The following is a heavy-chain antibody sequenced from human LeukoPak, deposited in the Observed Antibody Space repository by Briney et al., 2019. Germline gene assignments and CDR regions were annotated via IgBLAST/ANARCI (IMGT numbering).Heavy chain of an antibody. CDR2: IRYDGSNK. J-gene: IGHJ4*02. V-gene: IGHV3-30*02. CDR3: AKGPIYYYDSSGYWDY. Sequence: PEGSLRLSCAASGFTFSSYGMHWVRQAPGKGLEWVAFIRYDGSNKYYADSVKGRFTISRDNSKNTLYLQMNSLRAEDTAVYYCAKGPIYYYDSSGYWDYWGQGTLVTVSS. CDR1: GFTFSSYG. D-gene: IGHD3-22*01.